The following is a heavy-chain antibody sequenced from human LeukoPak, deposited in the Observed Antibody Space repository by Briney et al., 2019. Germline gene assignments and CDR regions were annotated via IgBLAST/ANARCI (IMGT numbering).Heavy chain of an antibody. CDR2: ISGSGGST. J-gene: IGHJ4*02. V-gene: IGHV3-23*01. D-gene: IGHD2-21*02. CDR3: AKARPRGHIVVVTAFDY. Sequence: GGSLRLSCAASGFTFSSYAMSWVRQAPGKGLEWVSAISGSGGSTYYADSVKGRFTISRDNSKTTLYLQMNSLRAEDTAVYYCAKARPRGHIVVVTAFDYWGQGTLVTVSS. CDR1: GFTFSSYA.